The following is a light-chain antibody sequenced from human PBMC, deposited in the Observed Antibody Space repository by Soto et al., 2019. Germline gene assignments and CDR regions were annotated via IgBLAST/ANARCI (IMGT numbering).Light chain of an antibody. CDR2: ENN. J-gene: IGLJ2*01. CDR3: AAWNKSLSGGV. CDR1: SSNIGSDY. Sequence: QSVLTQPPSVSAAPGQSVTISCSGSSSNIGSDYVSWYQQLPGTAPELLIYENNKRPSGIPDRFSGSKSGTSATLGITGLQTGDEADYYCAAWNKSLSGGVFGGGTKLTVL. V-gene: IGLV1-51*02.